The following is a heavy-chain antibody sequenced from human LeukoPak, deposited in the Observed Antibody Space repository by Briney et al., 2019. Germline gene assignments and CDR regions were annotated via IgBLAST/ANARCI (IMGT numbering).Heavy chain of an antibody. CDR2: IYVSGST. CDR3: ARSNYDILTGYSLYFDC. Sequence: PSETLSLTCTVSGGSISSYYWSWIRQPAGKGLEWIGRIYVSGSTNYNPSLKSRVTMSVDTSKNQFSLRLSSVTAADTAVYYCARSNYDILTGYSLYFDCWGQGTLVTVSS. J-gene: IGHJ4*02. V-gene: IGHV4-4*07. D-gene: IGHD3-9*01. CDR1: GGSISSYY.